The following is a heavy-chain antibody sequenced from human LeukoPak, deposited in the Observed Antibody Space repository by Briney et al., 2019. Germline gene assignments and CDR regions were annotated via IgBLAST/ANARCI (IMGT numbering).Heavy chain of an antibody. CDR1: GFTFGTYT. D-gene: IGHD1-14*01. Sequence: GGSLRLSCAASGFTFGTYTLNWVRQAPGKGLEWVSSISSSGSYIYYADSVKGRFTISRDNAKNSLYLQMNSLRAEDTAVYYCARERLGNRDYWGQGTLVTVSS. CDR3: ARERLGNRDY. V-gene: IGHV3-21*01. CDR2: ISSSGSYI. J-gene: IGHJ4*02.